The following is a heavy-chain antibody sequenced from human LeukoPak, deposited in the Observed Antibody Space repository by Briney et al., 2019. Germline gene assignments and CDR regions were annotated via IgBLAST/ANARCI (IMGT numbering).Heavy chain of an antibody. CDR3: ARDSSSWYNQGY. CDR2: INPNSGGT. D-gene: IGHD6-13*01. Sequence: ASVKVSCKASGYTFTGYYMHWVRQAPGQGLEWMGWINPNSGGTNYAQKFQGRVTMTRDTSISTAYMELSRLRSDDTAVYYCARDSSSWYNQGYWGQGTLVTVSS. CDR1: GYTFTGYY. J-gene: IGHJ4*02. V-gene: IGHV1-2*02.